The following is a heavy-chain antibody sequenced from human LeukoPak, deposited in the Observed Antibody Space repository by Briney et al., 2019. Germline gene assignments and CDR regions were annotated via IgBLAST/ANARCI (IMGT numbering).Heavy chain of an antibody. Sequence: SETLSLTCTVSGGSLSSYYWSWIRQPPGKGLEWIGYIYYSGSTNYNPFLKSRVTISVDTSKNQFSLKLSSVTAADTAVYYCARVVAVAGSNWFDPWGQGTLVTVSS. D-gene: IGHD6-19*01. CDR1: GGSLSSYY. J-gene: IGHJ5*02. V-gene: IGHV4-59*01. CDR3: ARVVAVAGSNWFDP. CDR2: IYYSGST.